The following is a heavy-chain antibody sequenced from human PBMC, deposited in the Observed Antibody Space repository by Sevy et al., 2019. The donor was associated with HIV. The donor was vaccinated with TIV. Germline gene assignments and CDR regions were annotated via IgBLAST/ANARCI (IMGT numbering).Heavy chain of an antibody. CDR3: ARDLVGATSD. Sequence: GGSLRLSCAASGFTFSSYVMHWVRQAPGKGLEWGALIRDDGSDKYYADSVKDRFTISRDNSKNMLYLQMNSLRPEDTAVYYCARDLVGATSDWGQGTLVTVSS. CDR2: IRDDGSDK. V-gene: IGHV3-30*02. CDR1: GFTFSSYV. J-gene: IGHJ4*02. D-gene: IGHD1-26*01.